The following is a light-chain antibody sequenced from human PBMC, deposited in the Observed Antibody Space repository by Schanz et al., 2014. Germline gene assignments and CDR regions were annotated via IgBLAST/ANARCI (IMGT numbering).Light chain of an antibody. V-gene: IGKV3-20*01. CDR2: GAS. Sequence: EIVLTQSPGTLSLSPGERATLSCRTSQSFSSDYLAWYQQKPGQAPRLLIYGASSRPTGIPDRFSGSGSGTDFTLTITRLEPEDSAVYYCQRYGTSPPLTFGGGTKIDIK. CDR1: QSFSSDY. CDR3: QRYGTSPPLT. J-gene: IGKJ4*01.